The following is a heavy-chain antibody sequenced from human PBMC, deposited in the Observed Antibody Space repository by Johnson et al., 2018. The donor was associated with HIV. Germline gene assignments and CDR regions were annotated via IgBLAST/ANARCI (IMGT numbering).Heavy chain of an antibody. CDR3: ARDTKVPRYNWNDGAFDI. D-gene: IGHD1-1*01. Sequence: VQLVESGGGLVKPGGSLRLSCAASGFTFSDYYMSWIRQAPGKGLEWVSVIYSGGSTYYADFVKGRFTISRDNSKNTLYLQMNSLRAEDTALYYCARDTKVPRYNWNDGAFDIWGQGTMVTVSS. V-gene: IGHV3-66*01. CDR2: IYSGGST. CDR1: GFTFSDYY. J-gene: IGHJ3*02.